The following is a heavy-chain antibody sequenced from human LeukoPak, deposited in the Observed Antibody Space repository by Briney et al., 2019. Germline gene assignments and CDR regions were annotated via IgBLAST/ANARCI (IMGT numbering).Heavy chain of an antibody. CDR3: ARDAQRGFDYSNSLKN. J-gene: IGHJ4*01. Sequence: PGGSLRLSCAASGFIFSHHGMHWVRQAPGKGLEWVAVIWSDPTNRFYADSVKGRFTISRDNSQNTVFLRMNSLRVKDTAIYYCARDAQRGFDYSNSLKNWGHGTLVTVSS. CDR1: GFIFSHHG. CDR2: IWSDPTNR. V-gene: IGHV3-33*01. D-gene: IGHD4-11*01.